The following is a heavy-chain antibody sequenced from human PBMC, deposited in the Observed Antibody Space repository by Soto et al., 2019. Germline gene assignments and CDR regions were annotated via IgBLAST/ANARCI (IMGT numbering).Heavy chain of an antibody. CDR3: ARSVVGDSSGYYPGY. J-gene: IGHJ4*02. D-gene: IGHD3-22*01. V-gene: IGHV4-34*01. CDR2: INHSGST. Sequence: QVQLQQWGAGLLKPSETLSLTCAVYGGSFSGYYWSWIRQPPGKGLEWIGEINHSGSTNYNPSLKSRVAILIDTSKNQLSLKLSSVTAADTAVYYCARSVVGDSSGYYPGYWGQGTLVTVSS. CDR1: GGSFSGYY.